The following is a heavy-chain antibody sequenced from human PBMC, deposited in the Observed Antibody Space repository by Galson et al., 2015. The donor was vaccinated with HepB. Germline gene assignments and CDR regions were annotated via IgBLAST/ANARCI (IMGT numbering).Heavy chain of an antibody. Sequence: SVKVSCKASGYIFTTYYMHWVRQAPGQGLEWMGIITPSDGSTTYAQKFQSRVTMTRDTSTSTVYMELRSLRSEDTAVYYCARDTARSTVTTASYLFDYWGQGTLVTVSS. J-gene: IGHJ4*02. CDR1: GYIFTTYY. CDR2: ITPSDGST. D-gene: IGHD4-17*01. CDR3: ARDTARSTVTTASYLFDY. V-gene: IGHV1-46*01.